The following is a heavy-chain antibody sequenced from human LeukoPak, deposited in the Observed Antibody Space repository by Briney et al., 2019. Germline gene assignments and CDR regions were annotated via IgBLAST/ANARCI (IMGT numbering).Heavy chain of an antibody. CDR3: ARVSYGLLSYFFDY. Sequence: SETLSLTCTVSGGSIDSYYWSWIRQPPGKGLEWLGNIYYTGSTNYNPSLKSRITISIDTSKNQFSLKLSSVTAADTAVYYCARVSYGLLSYFFDYWGQGTLLTVSS. CDR1: GGSIDSYY. J-gene: IGHJ4*02. D-gene: IGHD4-17*01. V-gene: IGHV4-59*01. CDR2: IYYTGST.